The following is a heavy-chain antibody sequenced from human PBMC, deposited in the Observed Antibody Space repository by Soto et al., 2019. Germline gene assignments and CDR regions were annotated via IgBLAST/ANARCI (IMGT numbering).Heavy chain of an antibody. J-gene: IGHJ6*02. D-gene: IGHD2-21*02. V-gene: IGHV5-10-1*01. Sequence: GESLKISCKGSGYSFTSYWISWVRQMPGKGLEWMGRIDPSDSYTNYSPSFQGHVTISADKSISTAYLQWSSLKASDTAMYYCAAGGNSGYYYYGMDVWGQGTTVTVSS. CDR3: AAGGNSGYYYYGMDV. CDR1: GYSFTSYW. CDR2: IDPSDSYT.